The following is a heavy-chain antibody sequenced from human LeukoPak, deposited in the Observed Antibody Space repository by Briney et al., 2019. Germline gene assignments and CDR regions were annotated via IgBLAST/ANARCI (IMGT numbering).Heavy chain of an antibody. J-gene: IGHJ4*02. CDR3: ARRSAVAGTIDY. CDR1: GGSISSGGYY. Sequence: SETLSLTCTVSGGSISSGGYYWSWIRQPPGKGLEWIGYIYHSGSTYYNPSLKSRVTISVDRSKNQFSLKLSSVTAADTAVYYCARRSAVAGTIDYWGQGTLVTVSS. CDR2: IYHSGST. D-gene: IGHD6-19*01. V-gene: IGHV4-30-2*01.